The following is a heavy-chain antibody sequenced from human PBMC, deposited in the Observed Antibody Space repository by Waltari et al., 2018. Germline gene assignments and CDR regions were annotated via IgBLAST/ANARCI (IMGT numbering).Heavy chain of an antibody. Sequence: QLQLQESGPGLVKPSETLSLTCTVSGGSISSSSYYWGWIRQPPGKGLEWIGSIYYSGSTYYNPSLKSRVTISVDTSKNQFSLKLSSVTAADTAVYYCARHSRLYRDGGFDYWGQEPWSPSPQ. CDR2: IYYSGST. J-gene: IGHJ4*01. CDR1: GGSISSSSYY. CDR3: ARHSRLYRDGGFDY. D-gene: IGHD3-16*01. V-gene: IGHV4-39*07.